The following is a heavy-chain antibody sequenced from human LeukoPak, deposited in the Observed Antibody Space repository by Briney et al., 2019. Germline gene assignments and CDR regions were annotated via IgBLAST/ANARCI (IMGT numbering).Heavy chain of an antibody. Sequence: PSETLSLTCAVYGGSFSGYYWSWIRQPPGKGLEWIGEINHSGSTNYNPSLKSRVTISGDTSKNQFSLKLSSATAADTAVYYCARGGRGTYYVQIVVYWGQGTLVTVSS. CDR2: INHSGST. J-gene: IGHJ4*02. D-gene: IGHD1-26*01. CDR3: ARGGRGTYYVQIVVY. V-gene: IGHV4-34*01. CDR1: GGSFSGYY.